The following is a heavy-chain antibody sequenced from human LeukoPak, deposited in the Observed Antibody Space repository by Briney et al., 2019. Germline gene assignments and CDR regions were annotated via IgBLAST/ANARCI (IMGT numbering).Heavy chain of an antibody. V-gene: IGHV3-48*03. CDR2: MSSSGGTI. D-gene: IGHD3-3*01. Sequence: GGSLRLSCAASGFSFSSYEMNWVRQAPGKGPEWVSYMSSSGGTIYYADSVKGRFTISRDNGKNSLFLQMNSLGTEDTALYYCAKGGDFWSGYNWFDPWGQGTLVTVSS. CDR1: GFSFSSYE. CDR3: AKGGDFWSGYNWFDP. J-gene: IGHJ5*02.